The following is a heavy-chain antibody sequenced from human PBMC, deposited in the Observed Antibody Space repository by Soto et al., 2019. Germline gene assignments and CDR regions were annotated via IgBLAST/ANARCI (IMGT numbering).Heavy chain of an antibody. V-gene: IGHV3-30*03. D-gene: IGHD3-10*01. CDR3: ARKGPTPGTYHRDY. Sequence: PGGSLRLSCAVSGFTFSSYGMHWVRQAPGKGLEWVAHISYDGSNEHYVDSVKGRFTISRDNSKSTLYLQMNSLRVEDTALYYCARKGPTPGTYHRDYWGQGTLVTVSS. CDR2: ISYDGSNE. CDR1: GFTFSSYG. J-gene: IGHJ4*02.